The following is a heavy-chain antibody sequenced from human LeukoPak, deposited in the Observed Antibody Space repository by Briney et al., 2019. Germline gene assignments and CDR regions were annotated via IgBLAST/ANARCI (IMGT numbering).Heavy chain of an antibody. Sequence: GGSLRLSCAASGFTFSSYAMSWVRQAPGKGPEWVSAISGSGGSTYYADSVKGRFTISRDSSKNTLYLQMNSLRAEDTAVYYCAKDYYGSGSYLDYWGQGTLVTVPS. CDR2: ISGSGGST. V-gene: IGHV3-23*01. D-gene: IGHD3-10*01. CDR3: AKDYYGSGSYLDY. CDR1: GFTFSSYA. J-gene: IGHJ4*02.